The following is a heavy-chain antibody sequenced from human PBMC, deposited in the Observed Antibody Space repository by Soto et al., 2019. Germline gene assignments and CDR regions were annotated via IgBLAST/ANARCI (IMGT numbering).Heavy chain of an antibody. CDR1: GGSISSYY. V-gene: IGHV4-59*08. CDR3: ARLYCTNGVCYRNTNWFDP. J-gene: IGHJ5*02. CDR2: IYYSGST. Sequence: SETLSLTCTVSGGSISSYYWSWIRQPPGKGLEWIGYIYYSGSTNYNPSLKSRVTISVDTSKNQSSLKLSSVTAADTAVYYCARLYCTNGVCYRNTNWFDPWGQGTLVTVSS. D-gene: IGHD2-8*01.